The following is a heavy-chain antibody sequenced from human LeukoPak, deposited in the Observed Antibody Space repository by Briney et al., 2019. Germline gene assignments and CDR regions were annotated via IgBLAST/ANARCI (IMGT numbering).Heavy chain of an antibody. CDR1: RFTFCSYA. CDR2: ICTAGDT. J-gene: IGHJ3*02. CDR3: ARGGLGEVGGSESLDI. V-gene: IGHV3-13*01. Sequence: GRSLSLSRAASRFTFCSYAIHCVRQATGKGVERVSAICTAGDTYYPGSLKGRFTISRENATSSCYPQRNSLRPGDTPVYYCARGGLGEVGGSESLDIWGQGTMVTVSS. D-gene: IGHD1-26*01.